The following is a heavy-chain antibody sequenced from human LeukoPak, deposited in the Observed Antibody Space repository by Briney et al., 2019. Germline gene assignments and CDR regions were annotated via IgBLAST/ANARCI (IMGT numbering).Heavy chain of an antibody. CDR2: ISDSNNKT. CDR1: GYTFTSYG. J-gene: IGHJ3*02. Sequence: ASVKVSCKASGYTFTSYGISWVRQAPGQGLEWMGWISDSNNKTNYAQNLQGRVTMTTDTSTGTAYMELRSLRSDDTAVYYCARVQIVVVTGSYYPDAFDIWGQGTMVTVSS. CDR3: ARVQIVVVTGSYYPDAFDI. V-gene: IGHV1-18*01. D-gene: IGHD2-21*02.